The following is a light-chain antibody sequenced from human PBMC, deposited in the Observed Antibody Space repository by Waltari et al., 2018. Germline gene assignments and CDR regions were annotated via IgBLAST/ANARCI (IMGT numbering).Light chain of an antibody. Sequence: QLVLTQSPSASASLGAPVKLPCTLSSGHSHYAIAWHQQQPKKGPRYLMKLNGDGSHTKGDGIPDRFSGSSSGAERFLTISSLQSEDEGDYYCQTWDTDIHVVFGGGTKLIVL. V-gene: IGLV4-69*01. CDR1: SGHSHYA. CDR2: LNGDGSH. J-gene: IGLJ2*01. CDR3: QTWDTDIHVV.